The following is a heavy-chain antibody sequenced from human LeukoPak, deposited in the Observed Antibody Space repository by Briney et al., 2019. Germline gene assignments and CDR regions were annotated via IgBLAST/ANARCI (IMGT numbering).Heavy chain of an antibody. CDR3: ARDTGAYSSGWYWWFDP. CDR2: INHSGST. V-gene: IGHV4-34*01. D-gene: IGHD6-19*01. J-gene: IGHJ5*02. Sequence: PSETLSLTCTVYGGSFSGYYWSWIRQPPGKGLEWIGEINHSGSTNYNPSLKSRVTISVDTSKNQFSLKLSSVTAADTAVYYCARDTGAYSSGWYWWFDPWGQGTLVTVSS. CDR1: GGSFSGYY.